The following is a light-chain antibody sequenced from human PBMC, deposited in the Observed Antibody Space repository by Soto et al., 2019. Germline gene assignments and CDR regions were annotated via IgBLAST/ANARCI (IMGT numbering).Light chain of an antibody. J-gene: IGKJ5*01. CDR2: GAS. CDR1: QSVSSSY. V-gene: IGKV3-20*01. Sequence: EIVLTQSPGTLSLSPGERATLSCRASQSVSSSYLAWYQQKPGQAPRLLIYGASSRATGIPDRFGGSGSGTDFTLTISRLEPEDFAVYYCQQYGSSPPITFGQGTRL. CDR3: QQYGSSPPIT.